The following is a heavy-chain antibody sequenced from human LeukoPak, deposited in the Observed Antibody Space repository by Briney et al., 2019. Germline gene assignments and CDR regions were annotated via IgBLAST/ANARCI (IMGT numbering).Heavy chain of an antibody. D-gene: IGHD3-3*01. CDR1: GYTFTSYY. J-gene: IGHJ4*02. CDR3: ARISTIFGVVIMGY. Sequence: GASVEVSCKASGYTFTSYYMHWVRQATGQGLEWMGWMNPNSGNTGYAQKFQGRVTITRNTSISTAYMELSSLRSEDTAVYYCARISTIFGVVIMGYWGQGTLVTVSS. CDR2: MNPNSGNT. V-gene: IGHV1-8*03.